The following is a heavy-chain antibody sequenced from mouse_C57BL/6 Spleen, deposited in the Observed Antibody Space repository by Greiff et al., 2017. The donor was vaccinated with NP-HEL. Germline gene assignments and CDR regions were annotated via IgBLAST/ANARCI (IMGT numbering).Heavy chain of an antibody. CDR3: TRKFYDGYYWYFDV. J-gene: IGHJ1*03. D-gene: IGHD2-3*01. CDR1: GYTFTDYE. V-gene: IGHV1-15*01. CDR2: IDPETGGT. Sequence: QVQLKESGAELVRPGASVTLSCKASGYTFTDYEMHWVKQTPVHGLEWIGAIDPETGGTAYNQKFKGKAILTADKSSSTAYMELRSLTSEDSAVYYCTRKFYDGYYWYFDVWGTGTTVTVSS.